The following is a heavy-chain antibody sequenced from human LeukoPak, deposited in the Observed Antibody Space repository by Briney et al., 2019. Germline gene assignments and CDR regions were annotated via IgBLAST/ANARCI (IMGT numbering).Heavy chain of an antibody. CDR2: MNPNSGNT. J-gene: IGHJ5*02. V-gene: IGHV1-8*02. CDR1: GGTFSSYA. D-gene: IGHD2-8*01. CDR3: ARGWYNGGGFDP. Sequence: ASVKVSCKASGGTFSSYAISWVRQATGQGLEWMGWMNPNSGNTGYAQKFQGRVTMTRNTSISTAYMELSSLRSEDTAVYYCARGWYNGGGFDPWGQGTLVTVSS.